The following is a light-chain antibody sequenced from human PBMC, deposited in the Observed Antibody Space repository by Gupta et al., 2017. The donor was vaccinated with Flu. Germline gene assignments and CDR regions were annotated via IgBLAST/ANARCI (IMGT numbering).Light chain of an antibody. J-gene: IGLJ2*01. CDR2: RNN. Sequence: QSVLTQPPSASGTPGQRVTISCSGSSSNIGTNYVYWYQQLPAAAPKLLIYRNNQRPSGVSDRSSGSKSATSASLAISVLRSEDEADYYCSGWDDSLSGRYVVFGGGTKLTVL. CDR3: SGWDDSLSGRYVV. CDR1: SSNIGTNY. V-gene: IGLV1-47*01.